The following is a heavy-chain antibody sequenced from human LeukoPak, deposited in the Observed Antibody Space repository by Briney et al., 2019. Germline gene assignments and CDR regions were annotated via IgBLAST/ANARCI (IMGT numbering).Heavy chain of an antibody. CDR3: ARERDGRFFDY. CDR2: INQEGSEK. Sequence: PGRSLRLSCAASGFTFSSYGMHWVRQAPGKGLEWVANINQEGSEKYFVDSVRGRFTITRDNAQNLLHLQMNTLTAEDTAVYYCARERDGRFFDYWGQGTLVTVSS. D-gene: IGHD5-24*01. J-gene: IGHJ4*02. V-gene: IGHV3-7*01. CDR1: GFTFSSYG.